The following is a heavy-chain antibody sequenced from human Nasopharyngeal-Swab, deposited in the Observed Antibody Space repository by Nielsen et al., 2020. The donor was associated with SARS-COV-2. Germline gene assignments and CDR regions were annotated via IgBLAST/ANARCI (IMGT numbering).Heavy chain of an antibody. CDR1: GGSISSSNW. CDR3: ARGGIPAAIRYYYYMDI. V-gene: IGHV4-4*02. J-gene: IGHJ6*03. D-gene: IGHD2-2*01. Sequence: SETLSLTCAVSGGSISSSNWWWCVRQPPGKGLEWTGEIYHSGSTNYNPSLKSRVTISVDKSKNKFSLKLSSVTAADTAVYYCARGGIPAAIRYYYYMDIWGKGTTVTVSS. CDR2: IYHSGST.